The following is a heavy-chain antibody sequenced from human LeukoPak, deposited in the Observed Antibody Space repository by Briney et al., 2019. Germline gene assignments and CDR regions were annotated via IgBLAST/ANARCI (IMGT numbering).Heavy chain of an antibody. V-gene: IGHV1-69*01. CDR3: ARVSIRGLRFLEQGEGRYYFDY. CDR1: GGTFSSYA. D-gene: IGHD3-3*01. Sequence: SVKVSCKASGGTFSSYAISWVRQAPGRGLEWMGGIIPIFGTANYAQKFQGRVTITADESTSTAYMELSSLRSEDTAVYYCARVSIRGLRFLEQGEGRYYFDYWGQGPLVTVSS. J-gene: IGHJ4*02. CDR2: IIPIFGTA.